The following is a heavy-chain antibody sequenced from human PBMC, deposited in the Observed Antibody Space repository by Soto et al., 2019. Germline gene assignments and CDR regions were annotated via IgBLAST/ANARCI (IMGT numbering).Heavy chain of an antibody. CDR2: MNPYTGNT. CDR3: ARWPGVLGFFDY. D-gene: IGHD3-10*01. CDR1: GYTFTSYE. V-gene: IGHV1-8*01. J-gene: IGHJ4*02. Sequence: ASVKVSCKASGYTFTSYEINWVRQAPGQGLEWMGWMNPYTGNTAYAQNFQGRVSMTRNTSTSTAYMELSSLRSQDTAVYSCARWPGVLGFFDYWGQGALVTVSS.